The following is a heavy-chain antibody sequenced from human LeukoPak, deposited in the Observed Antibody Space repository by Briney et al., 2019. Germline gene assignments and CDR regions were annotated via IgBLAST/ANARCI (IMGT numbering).Heavy chain of an antibody. CDR3: AKDPSRLYDILTGVFDY. D-gene: IGHD3-9*01. CDR2: ISGSGGST. V-gene: IGHV3-23*01. Sequence: GGSLRLSCAASGFTFSSYAMSWVRQAPGKGLEWVSAISGSGGSTYYADSVKGRFTISRDNSKNTLYLQMNSLRAEDTAVYYCAKDPSRLYDILTGVFDYWGQGTLVTVSS. J-gene: IGHJ4*02. CDR1: GFTFSSYA.